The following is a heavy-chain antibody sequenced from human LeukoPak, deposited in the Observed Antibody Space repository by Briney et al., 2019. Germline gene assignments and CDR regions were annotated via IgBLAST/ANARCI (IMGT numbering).Heavy chain of an antibody. D-gene: IGHD5-24*01. CDR1: GFTFSSYG. CDR3: APEGDGYILFDY. J-gene: IGHJ4*02. Sequence: GRSLRLSCAAPGFTFSSYGMHWVRQAPGKGLEWVAVISYDGSNKYYADSVKGRFTISRDNSKNTQYLQMNSLRVEDTAVYYCAPEGDGYILFDYWGQGTLVTVSS. CDR2: ISYDGSNK. V-gene: IGHV3-30*03.